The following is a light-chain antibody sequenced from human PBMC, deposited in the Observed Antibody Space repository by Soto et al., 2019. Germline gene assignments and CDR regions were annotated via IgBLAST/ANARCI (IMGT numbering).Light chain of an antibody. V-gene: IGKV3-20*01. CDR2: GAS. CDR3: QQYVTSPPWYT. J-gene: IGKJ2*01. Sequence: EVVLTQSPGTLSLSPGERATLSCRTSQTVSSSYYLAWYQQKPGPAPRLLIYGASNRASGVPDRFSSGWSGTDFTLTISRLEPEDFAVYYGQQYVTSPPWYTFGQGTELRIK. CDR1: QTVSSSYY.